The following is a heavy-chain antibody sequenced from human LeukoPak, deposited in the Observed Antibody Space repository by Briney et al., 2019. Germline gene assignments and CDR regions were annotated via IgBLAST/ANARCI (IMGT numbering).Heavy chain of an antibody. CDR1: RFTFSSYW. CDR3: ARSYYDSSGYYFGYFDY. V-gene: IGHV3-7*01. Sequence: PGGSLRLSCAASRFTFSSYWMSWVREAPGQGLEWVANIKQDGSEKYYMGSVKGRFTISRDNAKNSLYLQMNSLRAEDTAVYYCARSYYDSSGYYFGYFDYWGQGTLVTVSS. J-gene: IGHJ4*02. CDR2: IKQDGSEK. D-gene: IGHD3-22*01.